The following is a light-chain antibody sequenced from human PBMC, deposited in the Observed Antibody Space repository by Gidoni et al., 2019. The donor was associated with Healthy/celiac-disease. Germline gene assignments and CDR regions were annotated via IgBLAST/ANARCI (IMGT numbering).Light chain of an antibody. V-gene: IGLV3-21*02. CDR3: QVWDSSSDLVV. J-gene: IGLJ2*01. CDR1: NIGSKS. CDR2: DDS. Sequence: SYVLTQPPSVSVAPGQTARITCGGNNIGSKSVQWYQQKPGQAPVLVVYDDSDRPSGIPERFSGSNSGNTATLTISRVEAGDEADYYCQVWDSSSDLVVFGGGTKLTVL.